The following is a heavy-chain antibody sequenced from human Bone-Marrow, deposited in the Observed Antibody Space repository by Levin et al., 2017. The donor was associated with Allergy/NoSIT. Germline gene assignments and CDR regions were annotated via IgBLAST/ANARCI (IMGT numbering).Heavy chain of an antibody. J-gene: IGHJ2*01. D-gene: IGHD2-21*02. CDR3: ARDKSSDGVTPDWYFDR. CDR2: ISSSGTTK. CDR1: GFTFSSYE. V-gene: IGHV3-48*03. Sequence: GGSLRLSCAASGFTFSSYEMNWVRQAPGKGLEWISYISSSGTTKYYADSVKGRFTISSKNSLYLQMNSLRAEDTAIYYCARDKSSDGVTPDWYFDRWGRGTLVTVSS.